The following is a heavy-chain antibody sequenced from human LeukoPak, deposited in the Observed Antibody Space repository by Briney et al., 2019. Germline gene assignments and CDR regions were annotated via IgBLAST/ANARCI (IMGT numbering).Heavy chain of an antibody. CDR2: ISGSGGTT. D-gene: IGHD2-15*01. CDR1: GFTFSSYA. Sequence: GGSLRLSCAASGFTFSSYAMSWVRQAPGRGLEWVSSISGSGGTTCYADSVKGRFTISRDNSKNTLYLQMNSLRAEDTAVYYCATFLKKVYCSGGSCPNFDYWGQGTLVTVSS. J-gene: IGHJ4*02. V-gene: IGHV3-23*01. CDR3: ATFLKKVYCSGGSCPNFDY.